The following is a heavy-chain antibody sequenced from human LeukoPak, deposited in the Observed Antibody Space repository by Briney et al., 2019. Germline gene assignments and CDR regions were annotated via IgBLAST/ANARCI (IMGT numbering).Heavy chain of an antibody. D-gene: IGHD3-16*02. J-gene: IGHJ4*02. Sequence: GGSLRLSCAASGFTFSSYEMNWVRQAPGKGLEWVSYISSSGSTIYYADSVKGRFTISRDNAKTSLYLQMNSLRAEDTAVYYCARDDTVIHFDYWGQGTLVTVSS. CDR1: GFTFSSYE. CDR3: ARDDTVIHFDY. CDR2: ISSSGSTI. V-gene: IGHV3-48*03.